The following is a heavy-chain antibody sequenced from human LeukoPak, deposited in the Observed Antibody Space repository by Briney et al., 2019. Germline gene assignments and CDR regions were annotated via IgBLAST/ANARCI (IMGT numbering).Heavy chain of an antibody. CDR3: AAGGAYEFRDDF. Sequence: WASVKVSCKASGGSFTSYGFSWVRQAPGQGLKWMGKIIPIYGRANYGQKFQGRVTISADELTTTSYMELSSLTADDMAVYYCAAGGAYEFRDDFWGHGTLVTVSS. V-gene: IGHV1-69*13. CDR1: GGSFTSYG. D-gene: IGHD3/OR15-3a*01. J-gene: IGHJ4*01. CDR2: IIPIYGRA.